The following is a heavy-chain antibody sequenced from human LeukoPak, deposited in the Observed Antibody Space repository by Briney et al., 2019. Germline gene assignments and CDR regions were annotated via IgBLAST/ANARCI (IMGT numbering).Heavy chain of an antibody. V-gene: IGHV4-30-2*01. Sequence: SQTLSLTCAVSGGSISSGGYSWSWIRQPPGKGLEWIGYIYHSGSTYYNPSLKSRVTISVDTSKNQFSLKLSSVTAADTAVYYCASPTTTRDPFDYWGQGTLVTVSS. CDR1: GGSISSGGYS. CDR2: IYHSGST. CDR3: ASPTTTRDPFDY. J-gene: IGHJ4*02. D-gene: IGHD1-1*01.